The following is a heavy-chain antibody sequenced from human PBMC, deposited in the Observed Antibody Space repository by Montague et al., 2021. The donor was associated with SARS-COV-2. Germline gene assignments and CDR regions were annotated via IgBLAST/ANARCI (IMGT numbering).Heavy chain of an antibody. V-gene: IGHV4-4*02. CDR3: ATVARGCSATSCYLSS. Sequence: SETLSLTCGVSGASISSNTWWCWVRQSPGEGLEWIGEVLYTDYTTYNPSLNSRLTISLDKSKNQVSLRLTSVTAADTAVYYCATVARGCSATSCYLSSWGPGTLVTVSS. D-gene: IGHD2-2*01. CDR1: GASISSNTW. J-gene: IGHJ4*02. CDR2: VLYTDYT.